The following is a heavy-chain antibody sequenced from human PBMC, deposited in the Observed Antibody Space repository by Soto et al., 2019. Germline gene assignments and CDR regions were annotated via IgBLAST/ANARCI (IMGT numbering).Heavy chain of an antibody. Sequence: QVQLVESGGGVVQPGRSLRLSCAASGFTFSSYAMHWVRQAPGKGLEWVAVISYDGSNIYYADSVKGRFTISRDNSKNTLYLQMNSLRAEDTAVYYCARDRYDFWSGPFDYWGQGTLVTVSS. CDR3: ARDRYDFWSGPFDY. J-gene: IGHJ4*02. D-gene: IGHD3-3*01. CDR1: GFTFSSYA. CDR2: ISYDGSNI. V-gene: IGHV3-30-3*01.